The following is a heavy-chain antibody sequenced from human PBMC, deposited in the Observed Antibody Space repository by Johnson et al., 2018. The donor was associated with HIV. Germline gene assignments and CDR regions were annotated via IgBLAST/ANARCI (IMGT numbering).Heavy chain of an antibody. V-gene: IGHV3-23*04. CDR1: GFTFSSYG. D-gene: IGHD6-19*01. J-gene: IGHJ3*02. Sequence: EKLVESGGGVVQPGGSLRLSCVASGFTFSSYGMHWVRQAPGKGLEWVSAISSSGGSTYYADSVKGRFTISRDNSKNTLHLQMNSLRAEYTAVYYCVSSAQWSGWPPGAFDIWGQGTMVTVSS. CDR3: VSSAQWSGWPPGAFDI. CDR2: ISSSGGST.